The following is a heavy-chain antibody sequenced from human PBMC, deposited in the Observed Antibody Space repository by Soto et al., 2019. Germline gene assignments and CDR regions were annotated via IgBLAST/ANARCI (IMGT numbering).Heavy chain of an antibody. CDR3: AREGVDIVVVVAATASDGVDV. J-gene: IGHJ6*02. V-gene: IGHV1-3*01. D-gene: IGHD2-15*01. Sequence: ASVKVSCKASGYTFTSYAMHWVRQAPGQRLEWMGWINAGNGNTKYSQKFQGRVTITRDTSASTAYMELSSLRSEDTAVYYCAREGVDIVVVVAATASDGVDVWGQGTTVTVSS. CDR2: INAGNGNT. CDR1: GYTFTSYA.